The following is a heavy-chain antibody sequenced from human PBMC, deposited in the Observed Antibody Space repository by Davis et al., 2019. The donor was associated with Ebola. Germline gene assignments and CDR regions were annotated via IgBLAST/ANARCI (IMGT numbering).Heavy chain of an antibody. CDR2: IDYSGST. Sequence: SETLSLTCTVSGGSISSSSYYWGWIRQPPGKGLEWIGSIDYSGSTYYNPSLKSRVTISVDTSKNQFSLKLSSVTAADTAVYYCARLRRDAFDIWGQGTMVTVSS. J-gene: IGHJ3*02. CDR3: ARLRRDAFDI. V-gene: IGHV4-39*01. CDR1: GGSISSSSYY.